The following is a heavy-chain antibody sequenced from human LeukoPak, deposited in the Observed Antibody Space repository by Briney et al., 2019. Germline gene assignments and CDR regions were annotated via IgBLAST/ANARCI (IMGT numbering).Heavy chain of an antibody. D-gene: IGHD2-15*01. J-gene: IGHJ6*03. V-gene: IGHV1-2*02. CDR1: GY. Sequence: ASVKVSCKASGYIHWVRQAPGQGLEWMGWINPNSGATNYAQKFQGRITMTRDTSITTAYMELSSLRSDDTAIYYGARDVVVVVGASRSNFYFYMDVWGKGTTVTVSS. CDR3: ARDVVVVVGASRSNFYFYMDV. CDR2: INPNSGAT.